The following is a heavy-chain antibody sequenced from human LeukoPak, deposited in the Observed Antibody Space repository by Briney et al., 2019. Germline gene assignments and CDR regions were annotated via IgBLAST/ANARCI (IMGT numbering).Heavy chain of an antibody. J-gene: IGHJ4*02. D-gene: IGHD2-2*01. CDR2: LYYSGHT. CDR1: GGSISSSSYY. CDR3: ASQYCSSSSCYAGEHDY. V-gene: IGHV4-39*01. Sequence: PSETLSLTCTVSGGSISSSSYYWGWLRQPQGQGLEGIVSLYYSGHTYYNPSLKSRVTISIDTSKNQFSLRLTSVTAADTAVYYCASQYCSSSSCYAGEHDYWGQGTLVTVSS.